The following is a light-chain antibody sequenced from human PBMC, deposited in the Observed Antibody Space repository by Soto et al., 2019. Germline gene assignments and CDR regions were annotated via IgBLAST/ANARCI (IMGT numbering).Light chain of an antibody. CDR3: SSYTGSSTDV. Sequence: QSALTQPASVSGSPGQSITVSCTGTSSDVCGYNYVSWYQQHPGKAPKLMIYDVSNRPSGVSNRFSGSKSGNTASLTISGLQAEDEADYYCSSYTGSSTDVFGTGTKVTVL. J-gene: IGLJ1*01. CDR2: DVS. V-gene: IGLV2-14*01. CDR1: SSDVCGYNY.